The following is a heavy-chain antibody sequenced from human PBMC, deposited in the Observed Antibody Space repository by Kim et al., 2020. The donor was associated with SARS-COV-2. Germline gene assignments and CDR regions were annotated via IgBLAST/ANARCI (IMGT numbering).Heavy chain of an antibody. V-gene: IGHV5-10-1*01. CDR3: ASTSGLVRQGAGYYYGMDV. Sequence: GESLKISCKGSGYSFTSYWISWVRQMPGKGLEWMGRIDPSDSYTNYSPSFQGHVTISADKSISTAYLQWSSLKASDTAMYYCASTSGLVRQGAGYYYGMDVWGQGTTVTVSS. D-gene: IGHD1-26*01. CDR1: GYSFTSYW. CDR2: IDPSDSYT. J-gene: IGHJ6*02.